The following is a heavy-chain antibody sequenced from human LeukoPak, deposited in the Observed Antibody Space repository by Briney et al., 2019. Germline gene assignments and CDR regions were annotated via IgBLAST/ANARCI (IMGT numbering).Heavy chain of an antibody. J-gene: IGHJ6*02. CDR3: ARAVRGVMSVYYGMDV. Sequence: SVKVSCKASGYTFTSYDISWVRQAPGQGLEWMGRIIPILGIANYAQKFQGRVTITADKSTSTAYMELSSLRSEDTAVYYCARAVRGVMSVYYGMDVWGQGTTVTVSS. D-gene: IGHD3-10*02. CDR1: GYTFTSYD. V-gene: IGHV1-69*04. CDR2: IIPILGIA.